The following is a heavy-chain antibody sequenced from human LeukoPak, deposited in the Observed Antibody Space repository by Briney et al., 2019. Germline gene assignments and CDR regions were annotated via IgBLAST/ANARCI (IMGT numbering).Heavy chain of an antibody. Sequence: ASVKVSCKASGYTFTSYAMNWVRQAPGQGLECMGWINTNTGNPTYAQGFTGRFVFSLDTSVSTAYLQISGLKAEDTAVYYCARGLGWDQLLGFVYYYYYYMDVWGKGTTVTVSS. V-gene: IGHV7-4-1*02. CDR3: ARGLGWDQLLGFVYYYYYYMDV. J-gene: IGHJ6*03. CDR1: GYTFTSYA. CDR2: INTNTGNP. D-gene: IGHD2-2*01.